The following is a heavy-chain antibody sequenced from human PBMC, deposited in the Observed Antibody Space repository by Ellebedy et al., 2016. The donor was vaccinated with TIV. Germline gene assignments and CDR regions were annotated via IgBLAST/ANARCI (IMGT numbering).Heavy chain of an antibody. CDR2: ISGSAIST. D-gene: IGHD1-26*01. J-gene: IGHJ4*02. V-gene: IGHV3-23*01. CDR1: GFIFKNHA. CDR3: AKDIGGFLGFDS. Sequence: GGSLRLSCAVSGFIFKNHAMSWIRQAPGKGLEWVSTISGSAISTYYTDSVKGRFTISRDESTSTVLLQMNSLRAEDTAIYYCAKDIGGFLGFDSWGQGTVVTVSS.